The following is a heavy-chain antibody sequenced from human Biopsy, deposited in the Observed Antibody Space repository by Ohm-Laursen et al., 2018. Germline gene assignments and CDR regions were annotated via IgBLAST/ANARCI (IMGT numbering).Heavy chain of an antibody. J-gene: IGHJ4*02. V-gene: IGHV3-23*01. Sequence: SLRLSCAAPGLTFAHFEMTWVRQAPGKGLECVSTISQGGDTTYYADSVKGRFALSRDNSKNTASLQMNSLRVEDTALYYCLAGRNGIWGQGILVTVSS. D-gene: IGHD2-8*01. CDR2: ISQGGDTT. CDR1: GLTFAHFE. CDR3: LAGRNGI.